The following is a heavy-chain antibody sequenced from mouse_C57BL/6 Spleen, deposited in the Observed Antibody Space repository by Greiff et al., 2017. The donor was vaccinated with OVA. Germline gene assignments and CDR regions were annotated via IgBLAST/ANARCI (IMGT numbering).Heavy chain of an antibody. J-gene: IGHJ3*01. CDR1: GYAFSSSW. CDR3: AREGDSQFAY. V-gene: IGHV1-82*01. D-gene: IGHD3-3*01. CDR2: IYPGDGDT. Sequence: VQGVESGPELVKPGASVKISCKASGYAFSSSWMNWVKQRPGKGLEWIGRIYPGDGDTNYNGKFKGKATLTADKSSSTAYMQLSSLTSEDSAVYFCAREGDSQFAYWGQGTLVTVSA.